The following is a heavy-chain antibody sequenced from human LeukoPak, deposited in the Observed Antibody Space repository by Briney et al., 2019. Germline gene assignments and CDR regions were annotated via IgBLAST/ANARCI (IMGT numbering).Heavy chain of an antibody. CDR2: IRSKTDGGTT. V-gene: IGHV3-15*01. J-gene: IGHJ6*03. D-gene: IGHD2-2*02. Sequence: GGSLRLSCAASGFTFRDAWMTWVRQAPGKGLEWVGRIRSKTDGGTTDYAVSVQGRFTISRDNSKNTLYLQMNSLRAEDTAVYYCAAVPAAISGIDYYYMDVWGKGTTVTVSS. CDR1: GFTFRDAW. CDR3: AAVPAAISGIDYYYMDV.